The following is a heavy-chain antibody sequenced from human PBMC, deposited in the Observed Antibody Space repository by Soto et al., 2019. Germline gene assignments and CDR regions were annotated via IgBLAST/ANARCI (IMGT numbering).Heavy chain of an antibody. Sequence: QVQLMQSGAEVKKPGASVKVSCKASGDTFTEYYIHWVRQAPGQGLEWMGTVNPSGGHTTYAQHXLXRXTLXRDTATSTLSMELTSLTSEDTAVYYCARGGHVVVVTAALDYWGQGTLVTVSS. CDR2: VNPSGGHT. J-gene: IGHJ4*02. CDR1: GDTFTEYY. D-gene: IGHD2-21*02. CDR3: ARGGHVVVVTAALDY. V-gene: IGHV1-46*01.